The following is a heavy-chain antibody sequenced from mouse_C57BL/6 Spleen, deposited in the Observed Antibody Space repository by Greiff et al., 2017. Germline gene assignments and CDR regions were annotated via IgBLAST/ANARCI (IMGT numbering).Heavy chain of an antibody. CDR2: IFPGSGST. J-gene: IGHJ2*01. Sequence: VKLQESGAELMKPGASVKLSCKATGYTFTGYWIEWVKQRPGHGLEWIGEIFPGSGSTNYNEKFKDKATFTADTSSHTAYMQRSSLTTEDSAIYYCARGISYHFDYWGQGTTLTVSS. D-gene: IGHD5-1*01. CDR3: ARGISYHFDY. V-gene: IGHV1-9*01. CDR1: GYTFTGYW.